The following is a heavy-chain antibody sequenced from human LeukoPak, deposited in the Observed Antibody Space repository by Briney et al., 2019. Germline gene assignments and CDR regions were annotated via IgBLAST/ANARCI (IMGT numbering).Heavy chain of an antibody. J-gene: IGHJ6*03. CDR1: GGTFSIYS. V-gene: IGHV1-18*01. CDR3: ARVSYSYGYYYMDV. D-gene: IGHD5-18*01. CDR2: ISAYNGNT. Sequence: ASVRVSCKASGGTFSIYSIIGVPHAPGQAREGRGWISAYNGNTHYAQKIQGRVTMITDTSTSTDYMEMRRLRSDDTAVYYCARVSYSYGYYYMDVWGKGNTVTISS.